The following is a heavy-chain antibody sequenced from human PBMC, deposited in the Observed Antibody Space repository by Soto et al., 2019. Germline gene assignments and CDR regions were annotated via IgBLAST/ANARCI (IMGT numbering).Heavy chain of an antibody. V-gene: IGHV5-10-1*01. CDR1: GYSFSSYW. J-gene: IGHJ6*02. Sequence: GESLKISCKGSGYSFSSYWISWVRQMPGKGLEWMGRIDPSDSYTNYSPSFQGHVTISADKSISTAYLQWSSLKASDTAMYYCARRYCSSTRCPRNYYGMDVWGQGTTVTVSS. CDR2: IDPSDSYT. CDR3: ARRYCSSTRCPRNYYGMDV. D-gene: IGHD2-2*01.